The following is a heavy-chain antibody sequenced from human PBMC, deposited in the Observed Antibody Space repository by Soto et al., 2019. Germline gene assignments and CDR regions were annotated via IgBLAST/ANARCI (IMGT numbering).Heavy chain of an antibody. CDR1: GGSISSYY. CDR3: VRYQLLYRVSGGFDP. J-gene: IGHJ5*02. Sequence: QVQLQESGPGLVKPSETLSLTCTVSGGSISSYYWSWIRQPPGKGLEWIGYIYYSGSTNYNPSLKSRVTISVDTSKNQFSLKLSSVTAADTAVYYCVRYQLLYRVSGGFDPWGQGTLVTVSS. D-gene: IGHD2-2*02. CDR2: IYYSGST. V-gene: IGHV4-59*01.